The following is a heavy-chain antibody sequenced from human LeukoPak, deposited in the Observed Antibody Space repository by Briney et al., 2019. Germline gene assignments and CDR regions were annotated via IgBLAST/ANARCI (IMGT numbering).Heavy chain of an antibody. D-gene: IGHD3-10*01. CDR1: GFTFSSYS. J-gene: IGHJ5*02. CDR2: ISGSGGST. V-gene: IGHV3-23*01. CDR3: ANVQRIGFGELLYPLNWFDP. Sequence: GGSLRLSCAASGFTFSSYSMNWVRQAPGKVLEWVSAISGSGGSTYYADSVKGRFTISRDNSKNTLYLQMNSLRAEDTAVYYCANVQRIGFGELLYPLNWFDPWGQGTLVTASS.